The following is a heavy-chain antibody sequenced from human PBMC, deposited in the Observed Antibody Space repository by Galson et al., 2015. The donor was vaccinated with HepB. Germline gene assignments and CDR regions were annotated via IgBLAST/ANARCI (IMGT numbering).Heavy chain of an antibody. CDR2: FDPEDGET. J-gene: IGHJ6*02. CDR1: GYTLTELS. Sequence: SVKVSCKVSGYTLTELSMHWVRQAPGKGLEWMGGFDPEDGETIYAQKFQGRVTMTEDTSTDTAYMELSSLRSEDTAVYYCATDHGGGGVIVHYYYGMDVWGQGTTVTVSS. CDR3: ATDHGGGGVIVHYYYGMDV. D-gene: IGHD3-16*02. V-gene: IGHV1-24*01.